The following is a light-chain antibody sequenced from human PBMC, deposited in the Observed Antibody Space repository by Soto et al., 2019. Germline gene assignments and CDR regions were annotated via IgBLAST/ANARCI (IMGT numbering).Light chain of an antibody. Sequence: QSALTQPASVSGSPGQSITISCTGTSSDVGSYNLVSWYQQHPGKAPKLMIYEVSKRPSGVSNRFSGSKSGNTASLTISGLQAEDEAVYYCCSYAGSSTDWVFGGGTKLTVL. J-gene: IGLJ3*02. CDR1: SSDVGSYNL. V-gene: IGLV2-23*02. CDR3: CSYAGSSTDWV. CDR2: EVS.